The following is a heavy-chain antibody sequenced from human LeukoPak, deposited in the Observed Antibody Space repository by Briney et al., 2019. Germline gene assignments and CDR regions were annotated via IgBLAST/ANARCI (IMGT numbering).Heavy chain of an antibody. CDR1: GGSISNYY. Sequence: SETLSLTCTVSGGSISNYYWSWIRQPPGKGLEWIGYIYYSGSTNYNPSLRSRVTISVDTSKNQFSVKLNSVTAADTAVYYCARSHGSGSYYNLNDYWGQGTLVTVSS. CDR3: ARSHGSGSYYNLNDY. D-gene: IGHD3-10*01. V-gene: IGHV4-59*01. CDR2: IYYSGST. J-gene: IGHJ4*02.